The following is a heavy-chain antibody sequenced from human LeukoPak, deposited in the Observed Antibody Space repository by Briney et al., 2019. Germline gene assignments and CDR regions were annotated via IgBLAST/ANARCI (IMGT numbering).Heavy chain of an antibody. D-gene: IGHD5-12*01. CDR3: ARDLVLGYGGYGGLSAFDI. J-gene: IGHJ3*02. Sequence: GASVKVSCKASGYTFTGYYMHWVRQAPGQELEWMGWINPNSGGTNYAQKFQGRVTMTRDTSISTAYMELSRLRSDDTAVYYCARDLVLGYGGYGGLSAFDIWGQGTMVTVSS. CDR1: GYTFTGYY. V-gene: IGHV1-2*02. CDR2: INPNSGGT.